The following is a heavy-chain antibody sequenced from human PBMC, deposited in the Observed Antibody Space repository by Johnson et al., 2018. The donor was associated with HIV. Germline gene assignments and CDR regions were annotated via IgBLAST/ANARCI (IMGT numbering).Heavy chain of an antibody. CDR1: AFTFADYA. CDR2: ISYDGSNK. D-gene: IGHD3-3*01. CDR3: GKDLGERENEEWASDYYDFARDYPGQDPRGWVGTFDI. V-gene: IGHV3-30*18. Sequence: VQLVESGGGLAQPGRSLRLSCAASAFTFADYAMHWVRQAPGKGLEWVAVISYDGSNKYYADSVKGRFTISRDNSKNTLYLQMNSLSAEDLAVYYCGKDLGERENEEWASDYYDFARDYPGQDPRGWVGTFDIWGQGTMVTVSS. J-gene: IGHJ3*02.